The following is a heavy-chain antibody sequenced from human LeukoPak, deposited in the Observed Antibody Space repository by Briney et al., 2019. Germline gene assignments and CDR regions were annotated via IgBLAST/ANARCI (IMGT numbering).Heavy chain of an antibody. CDR3: ARHWQWPQYYFDY. Sequence: GASVKVSCKASGYSFTSFGISWVRQAPGQGLEWMGWISGYNGNTNYAQKLQGRVTMTTDTSTSTAYMELRSLRSDDTAIYFCARHWQWPQYYFDYWGQGTLVTVSS. V-gene: IGHV1-18*01. CDR2: ISGYNGNT. CDR1: GYSFTSFG. J-gene: IGHJ4*02. D-gene: IGHD6-19*01.